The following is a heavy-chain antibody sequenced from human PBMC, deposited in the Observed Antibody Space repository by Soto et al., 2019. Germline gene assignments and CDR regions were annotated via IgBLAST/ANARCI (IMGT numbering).Heavy chain of an antibody. V-gene: IGHV4-39*01. J-gene: IGHJ5*02. Sequence: PSETLSLTCTVSGSSVNRGDYYWAWMRQPPGKGLEWIGSVYYIGGTHQNPSQSRFIISIDTAKNQISLRLKSVTAADTAVYYCARNFRSYSGGYHWFGPWGQGTMVTV. CDR1: GSSVNRGDYY. CDR3: ARNFRSYSGGYHWFGP. CDR2: VYYIGGT. D-gene: IGHD3-22*01.